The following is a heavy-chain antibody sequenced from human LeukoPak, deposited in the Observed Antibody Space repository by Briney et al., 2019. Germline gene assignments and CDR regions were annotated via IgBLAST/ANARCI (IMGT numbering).Heavy chain of an antibody. V-gene: IGHV3-7*01. D-gene: IGHD5-24*01. CDR2: IKQDGSGK. CDR1: GFTFSSYW. Sequence: PGGSLRLSCAASGFTFSSYWMSWVRQTPGKGLEWVANIKQDGSGKYYVDSVKGRFTISRDNAKDSVYLQMNRLRAEDTAVYYCARHPNEMATTSGPFDYWGQGTLVTVSS. J-gene: IGHJ4*02. CDR3: ARHPNEMATTSGPFDY.